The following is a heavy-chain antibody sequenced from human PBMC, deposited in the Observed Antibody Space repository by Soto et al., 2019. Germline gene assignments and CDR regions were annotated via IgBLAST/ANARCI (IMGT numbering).Heavy chain of an antibody. D-gene: IGHD3-22*01. CDR1: GYTFTSYY. V-gene: IGHV1-46*01. CDR3: ATDFSMVVVAPWY. Sequence: ASVKVSCKASGYTFTSYYMHWVRQAPGQGLERMGIINPSGGSTSYAQKFQGRVTMTRDTSTSTVYMELSSLRSEDTAVYYCATDFSMVVVAPWYCDQGTLVNVSS. J-gene: IGHJ4*02. CDR2: INPSGGST.